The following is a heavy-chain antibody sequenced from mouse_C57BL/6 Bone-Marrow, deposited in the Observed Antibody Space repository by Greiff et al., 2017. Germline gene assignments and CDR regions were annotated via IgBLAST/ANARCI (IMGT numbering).Heavy chain of an antibody. Sequence: VQLQQSGPELVKPGASVKISCKASGYSFTGYYMHWVKQSHGHILDWIGYIYPYNGVSSYNQKFKGKATLTVDKSSSTAYMELRSLTSEDSAFXDCAIDYYGYAYFDYGGQGTTLTVSS. CDR2: IYPYNGVS. V-gene: IGHV1-31*01. CDR1: GYSFTGYY. CDR3: AIDYYGYAYFDY. J-gene: IGHJ2*01. D-gene: IGHD2-2*01.